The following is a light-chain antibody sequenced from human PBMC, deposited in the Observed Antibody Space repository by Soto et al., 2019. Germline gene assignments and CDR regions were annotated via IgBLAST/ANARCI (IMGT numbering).Light chain of an antibody. CDR2: GAS. Sequence: EIVLTQSPGTLSLSPGERATLSCRASQSISTTSLAWYQQKPGQSPRLLIYGASTRAAGIPDRFSGYGSGTDVNLTISRREPEDFSVYFCQQYDSSPYTFGQGTKLDIK. J-gene: IGKJ2*01. CDR1: QSISTTS. V-gene: IGKV3-20*01. CDR3: QQYDSSPYT.